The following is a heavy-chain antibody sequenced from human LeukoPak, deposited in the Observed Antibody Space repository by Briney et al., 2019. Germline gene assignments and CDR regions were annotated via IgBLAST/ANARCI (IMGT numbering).Heavy chain of an antibody. J-gene: IGHJ6*03. CDR3: AKSLESTTYYYHMDV. V-gene: IGHV3-30*02. D-gene: IGHD2-2*01. CDR1: RFTFSFYA. CDR2: IRYDGSDK. Sequence: GGSLRLSCAASRFTFSFYAMHWVRQAPGKGLEWVAFIRYDGSDKYYADSVKGRFTISRDNSKNTLYLQTNSLRAEDTAVYYCAKSLESTTYYYHMDVWGKGTTVTISS.